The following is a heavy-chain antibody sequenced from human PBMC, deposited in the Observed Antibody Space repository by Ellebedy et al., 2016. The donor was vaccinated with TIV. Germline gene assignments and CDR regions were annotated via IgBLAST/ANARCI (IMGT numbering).Heavy chain of an antibody. CDR1: GFTLTSHA. CDR3: AKEGIAGTYYFDY. CDR2: LSRSGGST. Sequence: GESLKISXATSGFTLTSHAMTWVRQAPGRGLEWVSTLSRSGGSTYYADSVKGRFTISRDNSKNTLYLQMNSLRAEDTAVYYCAKEGIAGTYYFDYWGQGTLVTVSS. D-gene: IGHD6-13*01. J-gene: IGHJ4*02. V-gene: IGHV3-23*01.